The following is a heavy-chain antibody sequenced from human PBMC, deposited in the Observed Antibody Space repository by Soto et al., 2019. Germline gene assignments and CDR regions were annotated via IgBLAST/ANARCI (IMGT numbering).Heavy chain of an antibody. Sequence: GGSPRLSCAASGFTFSNAWMSWVRQAPGKGLEWVGRIKSKTDGGTTDYAAPVKGRFTISRDDSKNTLYLQMNSLKTEDTAVYYCTTEGGYGLAFDIWGQGTMVTVSS. CDR3: TTEGGYGLAFDI. CDR2: IKSKTDGGTT. D-gene: IGHD5-12*01. J-gene: IGHJ3*02. CDR1: GFTFSNAW. V-gene: IGHV3-15*01.